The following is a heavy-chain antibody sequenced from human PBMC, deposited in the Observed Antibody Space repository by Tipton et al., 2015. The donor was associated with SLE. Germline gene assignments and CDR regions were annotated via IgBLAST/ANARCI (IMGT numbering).Heavy chain of an antibody. D-gene: IGHD5-24*01. CDR3: ARGIKYDGFIGAFDL. J-gene: IGHJ3*01. CDR1: GASISDYY. V-gene: IGHV4-59*01. Sequence: GLVKPSETLSLTCSVSGASISDYYWSWVRRPPGKGLEWIGYLYYSGSTDYNPSLKSRVTMSVERSKNQFSLKLSSVTAADTALYYCARGIKYDGFIGAFDLWGQGTMVTVSS. CDR2: LYYSGST.